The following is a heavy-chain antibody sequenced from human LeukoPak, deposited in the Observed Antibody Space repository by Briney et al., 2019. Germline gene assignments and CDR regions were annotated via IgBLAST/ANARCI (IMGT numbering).Heavy chain of an antibody. CDR1: GGSISSNY. Sequence: SETLSLTCTVSGGSISSNYWSWVRQPAGKGLEWVGRIYTSGSTNYNPSLKSRVTMSVDTSKNQFSLKLSSVTAADTAVYYCARGQSHYDFWSGYYHWGQGTLVTVSS. D-gene: IGHD3-3*01. CDR3: ARGQSHYDFWSGYYH. CDR2: IYTSGST. J-gene: IGHJ5*02. V-gene: IGHV4-4*07.